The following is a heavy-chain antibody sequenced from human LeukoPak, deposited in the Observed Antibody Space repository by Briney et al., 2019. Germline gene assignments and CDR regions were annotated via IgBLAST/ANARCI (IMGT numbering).Heavy chain of an antibody. CDR1: GYTFTSCG. Sequence: GASVKVSCKASGYTFTSCGISWVRQAPGQGLEWMGWISAHNGDTNYAQKFQGRVSMTTDTSTSTGYMELRSLTSDDTAVYYCARDLKRTVGATTASDYWGQGTLVTVSS. CDR2: ISAHNGDT. CDR3: ARDLKRTVGATTASDY. J-gene: IGHJ4*02. V-gene: IGHV1-18*01. D-gene: IGHD1-26*01.